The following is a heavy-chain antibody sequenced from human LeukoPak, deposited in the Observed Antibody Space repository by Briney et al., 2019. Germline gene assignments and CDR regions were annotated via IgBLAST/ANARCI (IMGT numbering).Heavy chain of an antibody. Sequence: GGSLRLSCAASGFPFSNYAMSWVRQAPGKGLEWVANIKQDGSEKSYVDSVRGRFTISRDNAKNSLYLQMNSLRAEDTAVYYCARYSGSYYQDYYYYYMDVWGKGTTVTVSS. V-gene: IGHV3-7*01. CDR3: ARYSGSYYQDYYYYYMDV. CDR1: GFPFSNYA. J-gene: IGHJ6*03. D-gene: IGHD1-26*01. CDR2: IKQDGSEK.